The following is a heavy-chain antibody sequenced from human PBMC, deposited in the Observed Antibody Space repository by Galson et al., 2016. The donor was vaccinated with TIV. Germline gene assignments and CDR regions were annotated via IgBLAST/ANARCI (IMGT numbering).Heavy chain of an antibody. CDR2: IKQDGSEK. J-gene: IGHJ4*02. Sequence: SLRLSCAASGFTFNTYWMIWVRQAPGKGLEWVANIKQDGSEKYYVDSVKGRFTISRDNTRNSLYLQMNSLRDEDSAVYYCARGGWIVAVVPATWGQGTLVTVSS. CDR3: ARGGWIVAVVPAT. V-gene: IGHV3-7*01. D-gene: IGHD2-15*01. CDR1: GFTFNTYW.